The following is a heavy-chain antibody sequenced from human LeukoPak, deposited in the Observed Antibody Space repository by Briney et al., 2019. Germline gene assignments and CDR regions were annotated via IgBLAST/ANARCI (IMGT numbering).Heavy chain of an antibody. CDR3: ARGGRRFGELLSEDY. CDR1: GGSISSGGYY. V-gene: IGHV4-31*03. CDR2: IYYSGST. Sequence: SETLSLTCTVSGGSISSGGYYCSWIRQHPGKLLEWIGYIYYSGSTYYNPSLKSRVTISVDTSKNQFSLKLSSVTAADTAVYYCARGGRRFGELLSEDYWGQGTLVTVSS. D-gene: IGHD3-10*01. J-gene: IGHJ4*02.